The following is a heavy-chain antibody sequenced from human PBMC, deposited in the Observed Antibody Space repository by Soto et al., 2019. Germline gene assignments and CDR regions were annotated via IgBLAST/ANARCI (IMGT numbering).Heavy chain of an antibody. J-gene: IGHJ4*02. CDR2: ISWDGGST. V-gene: IGHV3-43*01. CDR3: AKDTSFGGYGDPDGLDY. D-gene: IGHD2-15*01. Sequence: GGSLRLSCAASGFTFDDYTMHWVRQAPGKGLEWVSLISWDGGSTYYADSVKGRFTISRDNSKNSLYLQMNSLRTEDTALYYCAKDTSFGGYGDPDGLDYWGQGTLVTVSS. CDR1: GFTFDDYT.